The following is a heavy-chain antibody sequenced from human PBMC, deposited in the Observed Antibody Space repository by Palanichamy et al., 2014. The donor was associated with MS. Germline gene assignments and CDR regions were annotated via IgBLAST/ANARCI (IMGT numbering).Heavy chain of an antibody. CDR3: AKDKHQVVYPNWFDS. J-gene: IGHJ5*01. CDR1: GFTFSSYA. D-gene: IGHD2-2*02. V-gene: IGHV3-23*01. Sequence: EVQLLESGGGLVQPGGSLRLSCAASGFTFSSYAMSWVRQAPGKGLEWVSTISGSGGRTYYADSVKGRFTISRDNPKNTVYLQMNSLRAEDTAVYYCAKDKHQVVYPNWFDSWGQGTLVTVSS. CDR2: ISGSGGRT.